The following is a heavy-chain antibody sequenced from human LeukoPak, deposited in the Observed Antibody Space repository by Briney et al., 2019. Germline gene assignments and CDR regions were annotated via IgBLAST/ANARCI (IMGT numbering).Heavy chain of an antibody. CDR2: IWYDGSKK. CDR1: GFTLSSYG. CDR3: ARDLGIAVADD. Sequence: PGGSLRLSCAASGFTLSSYGMHWVRQVPGKGLEWVAVIWYDGSKKLYADSVKGRFTISRDISKNTLYLEMNSLRAEDTAVYHCARDLGIAVADDWGQGTLVTVSS. V-gene: IGHV3-33*01. J-gene: IGHJ4*02. D-gene: IGHD6-19*01.